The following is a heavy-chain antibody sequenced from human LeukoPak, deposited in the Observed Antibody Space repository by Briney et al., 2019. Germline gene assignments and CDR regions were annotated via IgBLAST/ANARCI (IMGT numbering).Heavy chain of an antibody. J-gene: IGHJ4*02. V-gene: IGHV4-39*01. CDR1: GGSISSSSYY. D-gene: IGHD3-22*01. CDR3: ARLTMIVVGRLDY. CDR2: IYYSGST. Sequence: SETLSLTCTVSGGSISSSSYYWGWIRQPPGKGLEWIGSIYYSGSTNYNPSLKSRVTISVDTSKNQFSLKLSSVTAADTAVYYCARLTMIVVGRLDYWGQGTLVTVSS.